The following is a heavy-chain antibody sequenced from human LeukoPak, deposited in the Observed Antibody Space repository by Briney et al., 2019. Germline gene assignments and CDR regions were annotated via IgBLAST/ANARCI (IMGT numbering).Heavy chain of an antibody. CDR1: GGSISTYD. V-gene: IGHV4-59*01. D-gene: IGHD5-24*01. CDR2: IYYSGST. Sequence: SETLSLTCTVSGGSISTYDWSWIRQPPGKGLEWIGYIYYSGSTNYNPSLKSRVTISVDTSKNHFSLKLTSVTAADTAVYYCARGAGTKEMAFGHWGQGTLVTVSS. J-gene: IGHJ4*02. CDR3: ARGAGTKEMAFGH.